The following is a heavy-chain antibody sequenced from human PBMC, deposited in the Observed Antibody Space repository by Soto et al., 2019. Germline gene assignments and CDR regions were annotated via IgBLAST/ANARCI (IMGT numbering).Heavy chain of an antibody. CDR1: GFPFSLYA. J-gene: IGHJ4*02. CDR3: AKDESNSNPLYYFDF. D-gene: IGHD3-22*01. V-gene: IGHV3-23*01. Sequence: GGALRPSRAAPGFPFSLYAMTWVRPAPGKGLEWVSSMSRNGDNTYYADSVMGRFTISRDNSKNTLYLQMNSLRAEDTTIYYCAKDESNSNPLYYFDFWGPGTLVTVSS. CDR2: MSRNGDNT.